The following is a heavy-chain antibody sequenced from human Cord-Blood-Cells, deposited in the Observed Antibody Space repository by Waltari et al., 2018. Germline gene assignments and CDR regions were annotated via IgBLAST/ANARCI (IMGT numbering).Heavy chain of an antibody. D-gene: IGHD3-10*01. Sequence: EVQLVQSGAEVKKPGESLKISCKGSGYSFTSYWIGWVRQMPGKGLEWMGITYTGYCENRYSPSFQGQVTISADKSISTAYLQWSSLKASDTAMYYCARQNCPHAVLLGYWGQGTLVTVSS. V-gene: IGHV5-51*01. CDR1: GYSFTSYW. J-gene: IGHJ4*02. CDR3: ARQNCPHAVLLGY. CDR2: TYTGYCEN.